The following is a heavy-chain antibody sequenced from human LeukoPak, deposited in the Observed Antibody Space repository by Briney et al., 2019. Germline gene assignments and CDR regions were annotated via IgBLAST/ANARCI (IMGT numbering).Heavy chain of an antibody. CDR2: MNPNSGNT. CDR3: GSFDSSTNYYYYGMDV. V-gene: IGHV1-8*01. CDR1: GYSFTSYD. D-gene: IGHD2-2*01. Sequence: ASVKVSCKATGYSFTSYDNNWVRQATGQGIEWMGLMNPNSGNTGNAQKFQGRVIMTRNTSISKAYMQLSSLRSEDTAVYYFGSFDSSTNYYYYGMDVWGQGTTVTVSS. J-gene: IGHJ6*02.